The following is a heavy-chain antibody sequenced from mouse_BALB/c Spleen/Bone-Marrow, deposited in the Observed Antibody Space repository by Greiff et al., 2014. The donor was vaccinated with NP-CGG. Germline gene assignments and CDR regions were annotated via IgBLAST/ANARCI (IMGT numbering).Heavy chain of an antibody. V-gene: IGHV1-15*01. D-gene: IGHD2-2*01. CDR3: TREGIYFGYDVPMDY. Sequence: LVESGAELVRPWASVTLSCKASGYKFTDYEMHWVKQTPVHGLEWIGSIDPETGGTAYNQNFKGKATLIADRSSTTAYMELRSLTSEDSAVYYCTREGIYFGYDVPMDYWGQGTSVTVSS. J-gene: IGHJ4*01. CDR1: GYKFTDYE. CDR2: IDPETGGT.